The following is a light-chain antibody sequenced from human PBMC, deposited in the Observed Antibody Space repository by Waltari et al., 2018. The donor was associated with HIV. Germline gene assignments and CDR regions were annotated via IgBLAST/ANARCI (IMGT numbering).Light chain of an antibody. Sequence: DIQLTQSPSFLSASVRDRVTITCRASQDISNNLAWYQQKPGTVPKLLIYAASTLHSGVPSRFSGSGSGTESTLTITSLQPDDFATYYCQQLNGDPFTFGPGTKVDIK. V-gene: IGKV1-9*01. CDR3: QQLNGDPFT. CDR2: AAS. CDR1: QDISNN. J-gene: IGKJ3*01.